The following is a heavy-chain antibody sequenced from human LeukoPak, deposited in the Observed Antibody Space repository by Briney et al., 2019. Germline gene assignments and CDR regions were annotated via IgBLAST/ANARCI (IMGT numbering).Heavy chain of an antibody. CDR3: ARGARYDYVWGSYRYLPRYYFDY. CDR2: INHSGST. CDR1: GGSFSGYY. D-gene: IGHD3-16*02. Sequence: PSETLSLTCAVYGGSFSGYYWSWIRQPPGKGLERIGEINHSGSTNYNPSLKSRVTISVDTSKNQFSLKLSSVTAADTAVYYCARGARYDYVWGSYRYLPRYYFDYWGQGTLVTVSS. J-gene: IGHJ4*02. V-gene: IGHV4-34*01.